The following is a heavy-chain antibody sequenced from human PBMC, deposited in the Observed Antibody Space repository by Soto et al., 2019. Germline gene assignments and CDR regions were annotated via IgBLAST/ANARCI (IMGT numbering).Heavy chain of an antibody. CDR2: IKQDGSEK. Sequence: GGSLRLSCAASGFTFSSYWMSWVRQAPGKGLEWVANIKQDGSEKYYVDSVKGRFTISRDNAKNSLYLQMNSLRAEDTAVYYCARYLLSWGSYRYSLDYWGQGTLVTVSS. J-gene: IGHJ4*02. CDR1: GFTFSSYW. V-gene: IGHV3-7*01. D-gene: IGHD3-16*02. CDR3: ARYLLSWGSYRYSLDY.